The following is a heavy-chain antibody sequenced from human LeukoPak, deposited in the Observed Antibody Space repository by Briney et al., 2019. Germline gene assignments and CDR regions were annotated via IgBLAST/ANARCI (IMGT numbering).Heavy chain of an antibody. V-gene: IGHV4-30-2*01. Sequence: PSETLSLTCTVSGGSISSGGYYWSWIRQPPGKGLEWIGYIYHSGSTHYNPSLKSRVTISVDRSKNQFSLKLSSVTAADTAVYYCARGDYDFGLDPWGQGTLVTVSS. J-gene: IGHJ5*02. CDR3: ARGDYDFGLDP. CDR1: GGSISSGGYY. D-gene: IGHD3-3*01. CDR2: IYHSGST.